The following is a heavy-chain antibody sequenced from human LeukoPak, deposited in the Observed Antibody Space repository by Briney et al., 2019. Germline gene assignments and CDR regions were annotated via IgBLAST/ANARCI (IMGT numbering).Heavy chain of an antibody. J-gene: IGHJ5*02. CDR1: GYTFTSYG. CDR2: ISATSGST. D-gene: IGHD6-19*01. CDR3: GKGSSGWSRDP. V-gene: IGHV1-18*01. Sequence: GASVKVSCKASGYTFTSYGISWVRQAPGQGLEWMGWISATSGSTYYAQTFQDRVTMTTDASTSTAYMELRDLTADDTAVYYCGKGSSGWSRDPWGQGTLVTVSS.